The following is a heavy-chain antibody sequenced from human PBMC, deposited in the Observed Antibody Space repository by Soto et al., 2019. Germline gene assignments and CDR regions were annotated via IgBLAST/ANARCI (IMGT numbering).Heavy chain of an antibody. Sequence: QVQLVQSGAEVKKPGSSVKVSCKASGGTFSSYAISWVRQAPGQGLEWMGGIIPIFGTANYAQKFQGRVTITADESTSTAYMELSSLRSEDTAVYYCVRGRGYYDIWSGYYTGAYFDYWGQGTLVTVSS. CDR2: IIPIFGTA. CDR3: VRGRGYYDIWSGYYTGAYFDY. V-gene: IGHV1-69*01. D-gene: IGHD3-3*01. J-gene: IGHJ4*02. CDR1: GGTFSSYA.